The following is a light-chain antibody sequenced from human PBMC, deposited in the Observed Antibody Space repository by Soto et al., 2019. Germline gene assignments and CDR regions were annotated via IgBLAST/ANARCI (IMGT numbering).Light chain of an antibody. CDR1: SSDVGSYNL. J-gene: IGLJ3*02. CDR2: EGS. V-gene: IGLV2-23*01. Sequence: QSALTQPASMSGSPGQSITISCTGTSSDVGSYNLVSWYQQHPGKAPKLMIYEGSKRPSGVSNRFSGSNSDNTASLTISGLQTEDKADYHCCSYAASSSLVFGGGTKLTVL. CDR3: CSYAASSSLV.